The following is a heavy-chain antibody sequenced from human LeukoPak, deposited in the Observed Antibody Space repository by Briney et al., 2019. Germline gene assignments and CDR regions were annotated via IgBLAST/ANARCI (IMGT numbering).Heavy chain of an antibody. J-gene: IGHJ4*02. CDR3: AKGNIVVPAAALIDY. V-gene: IGHV3-23*01. D-gene: IGHD2-2*01. CDR2: ISGSGGST. Sequence: GGSLRLSCAASGFTFSSYAMGWVRQAPGKGLEWVSAISGSGGSTYYADSVKGRFTISRDNSKNTLYLQMNSLRAEDTAVYYCAKGNIVVPAAALIDYWGQGTLVTVSS. CDR1: GFTFSSYA.